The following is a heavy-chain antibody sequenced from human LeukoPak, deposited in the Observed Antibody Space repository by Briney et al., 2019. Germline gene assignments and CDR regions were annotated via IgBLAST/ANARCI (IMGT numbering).Heavy chain of an antibody. CDR2: IKQDGSEK. CDR3: ARELYDYVWGSYRYPPTTFDY. CDR1: GFTFSSYW. V-gene: IGHV3-7*01. D-gene: IGHD3-16*02. Sequence: GGSLRLSCAASGFTFSSYWMSWVRQAPGKGLEWVANIKQDGSEKYYVDSVKGRFTISRDNAKNSLYLQMNSLRAEDTAVYYCARELYDYVWGSYRYPPTTFDYWGQGTLVTVSS. J-gene: IGHJ4*02.